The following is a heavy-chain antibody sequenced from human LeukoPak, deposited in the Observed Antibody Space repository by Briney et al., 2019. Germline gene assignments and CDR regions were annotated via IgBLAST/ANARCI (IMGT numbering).Heavy chain of an antibody. CDR3: ARALGYCSGGSCTRGYNWFDP. CDR2: IYYGGST. Sequence: PGGSLRLSCAASGFTFSSYSMNWVRQAPGKGLEWIGSIYYGGSTYYNPSLKSRVTISVDTSMNQFSLKLSFVTTADTAVYYCARALGYCSGGSCTRGYNWFDPWGQGTLVTVPS. CDR1: GFTFSSYSMN. J-gene: IGHJ5*02. D-gene: IGHD2-15*01. V-gene: IGHV4-59*05.